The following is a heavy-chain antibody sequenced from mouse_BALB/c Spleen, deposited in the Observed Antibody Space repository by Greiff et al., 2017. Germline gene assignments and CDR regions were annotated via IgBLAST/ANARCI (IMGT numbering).Heavy chain of an antibody. Sequence: EVQGVESGGGLVQPGGSRKLSCAASGFTFSSFGMHWVRQDPEKGLEWVAYISSGSSTIYYADTVKGRFTISRDNPKNTLFLQMTSLRSEDTAMYYWASSEALYAMDYWGQGTSVTVSS. J-gene: IGHJ4*01. CDR3: ASSEALYAMDY. CDR2: ISSGSSTI. CDR1: GFTFSSFG. V-gene: IGHV5-17*02. D-gene: IGHD6-1*01.